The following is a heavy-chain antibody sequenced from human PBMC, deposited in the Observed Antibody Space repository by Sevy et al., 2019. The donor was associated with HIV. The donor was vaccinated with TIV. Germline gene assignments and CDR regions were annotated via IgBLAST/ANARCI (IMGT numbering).Heavy chain of an antibody. D-gene: IGHD6-6*01. CDR2: IYSDGTT. CDR3: VGADRPNQGDF. J-gene: IGHJ4*02. CDR1: GFTVSRNF. V-gene: IGHV3-53*01. Sequence: GGSLRLSCAASGFTVSRNFMSWIRQAPGKGLEWVSIIYSDGTTFYADSVKGRFTISRDNSRNTLYLQMSTLRAEDTAVYYCVGADRPNQGDFWGQGTLVTVS.